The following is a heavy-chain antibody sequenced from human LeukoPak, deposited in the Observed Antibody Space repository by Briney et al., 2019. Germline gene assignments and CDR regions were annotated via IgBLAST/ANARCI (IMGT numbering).Heavy chain of an antibody. CDR3: ARRVKFRAAAGKTTFDY. Sequence: PSETLSLTCAVYGGSFSGYYWSWIRQPPGKGLEWIGEINHSGSTNYNPSLKSRVTISVDTSKNQFSLKLSSVTAADTAVYYCARRVKFRAAAGKTTFDYWGQGTLVTVSS. V-gene: IGHV4-34*01. CDR1: GGSFSGYY. CDR2: INHSGST. J-gene: IGHJ4*02. D-gene: IGHD6-13*01.